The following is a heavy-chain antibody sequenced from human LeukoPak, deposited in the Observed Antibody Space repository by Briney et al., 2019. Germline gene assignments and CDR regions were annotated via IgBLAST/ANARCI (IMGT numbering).Heavy chain of an antibody. V-gene: IGHV3-66*01. CDR1: GFTFSDYY. CDR2: IYSAGST. CDR3: AELGITMIGGV. J-gene: IGHJ6*04. Sequence: GGSLRLSCAASGFTFSDYYMSWIRQAPGKGLEWVSVIYSAGSTYYSDSVKGRFTISRDNSKNTLYLQMNSLRAEDTAVYYCAELGITMIGGVWGKGTTVTISS. D-gene: IGHD3-10*02.